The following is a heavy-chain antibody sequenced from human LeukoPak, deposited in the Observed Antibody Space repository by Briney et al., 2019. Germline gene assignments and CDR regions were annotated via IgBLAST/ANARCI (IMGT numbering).Heavy chain of an antibody. Sequence: SETLSLTCAVYGGSFSGYYWSWIRQPPGKGLEWIGEINHSGSTNYNPSLKSRVTISVDTSKNQFSLKLSSVTAADTAVYCCARSSITMVRGVIIATYYYYYMDVWGKGTTVTVSS. V-gene: IGHV4-34*01. CDR1: GGSFSGYY. CDR2: INHSGST. D-gene: IGHD3-10*01. J-gene: IGHJ6*03. CDR3: ARSSITMVRGVIIATYYYYYMDV.